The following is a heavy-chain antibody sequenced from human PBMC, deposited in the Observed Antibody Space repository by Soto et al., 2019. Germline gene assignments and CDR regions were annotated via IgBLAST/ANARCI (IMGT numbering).Heavy chain of an antibody. CDR3: ARDRGYYGMDV. CDR1: GFTFSDYY. D-gene: IGHD3-10*01. V-gene: IGHV3-11*06. CDR2: ISSSSSYT. Sequence: GGSLRLSCAASGFTFSDYYMSWIRQAPGKGLEWVSYISSSSSYTNYADSVKGRFTISRDNAKNSLYLQMNSLRAEDTAVYYCARDRGYYGMDVWGQRTKVTVSS. J-gene: IGHJ6*02.